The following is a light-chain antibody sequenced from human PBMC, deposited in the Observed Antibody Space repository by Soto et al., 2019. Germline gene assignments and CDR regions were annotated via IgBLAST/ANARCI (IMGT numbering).Light chain of an antibody. Sequence: QSALTQPASVSGSPGQSITISCTGTSGDVGNYVSWYQQSPGKAPKLIIYEGSQRPSGVSNRFSGSKSGNTASLTISRLQAEDEADYYCCSYAATNRLFGGGTKVTVL. CDR3: CSYAATNRL. CDR2: EGS. CDR1: SGDVGNY. V-gene: IGLV2-23*01. J-gene: IGLJ2*01.